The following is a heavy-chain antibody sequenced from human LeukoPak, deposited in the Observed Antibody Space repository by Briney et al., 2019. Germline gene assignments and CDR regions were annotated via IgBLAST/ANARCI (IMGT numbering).Heavy chain of an antibody. Sequence: ASVKVSCKASGYTFTSYDINWVRQATGQGLEWMGWMNPNSGNTGYAQKFQGRVTMTRNTSISTAYMELSSLRSEDTAVYYCARVSRITVVRGGGVLGYWGQGTLVTVSS. CDR2: MNPNSGNT. D-gene: IGHD3-10*01. CDR1: GYTFTSYD. CDR3: ARVSRITVVRGGGVLGY. J-gene: IGHJ4*02. V-gene: IGHV1-8*01.